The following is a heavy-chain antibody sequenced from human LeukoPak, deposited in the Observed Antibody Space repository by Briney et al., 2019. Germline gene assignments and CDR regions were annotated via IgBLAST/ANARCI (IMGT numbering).Heavy chain of an antibody. CDR1: GFTLSDYC. CDR2: ISSSSSYT. Sequence: GGSLRLSCAASGFTLSDYCMSWIRQAPGKGLEWVSYISSSSSYTNYADSVKGRFTISRDNAKNSLYLQMNSLRAEDTAVYYCARVPAYGDYFDYWGQGTLVTVSS. D-gene: IGHD4-17*01. J-gene: IGHJ4*02. CDR3: ARVPAYGDYFDY. V-gene: IGHV3-11*05.